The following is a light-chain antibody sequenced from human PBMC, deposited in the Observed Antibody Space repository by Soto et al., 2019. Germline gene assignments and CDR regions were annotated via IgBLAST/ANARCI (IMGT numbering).Light chain of an antibody. V-gene: IGKV3-11*01. J-gene: IGKJ1*01. CDR3: QRRSNWSTT. CDR2: DAS. CDR1: HIVSIY. Sequence: GLTQSPCTLSLSPGERATLSCRASHIVSIYLAWYQQKPGQPPRLLTYDASNRATGIPARFSGSGSGTDFTLTISSLEPEDFAVYYCQRRSNWSTTFGQGTKVDIK.